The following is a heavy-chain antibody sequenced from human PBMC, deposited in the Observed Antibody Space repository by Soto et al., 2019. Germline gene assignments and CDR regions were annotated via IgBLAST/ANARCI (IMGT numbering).Heavy chain of an antibody. D-gene: IGHD4-17*01. J-gene: IGHJ6*02. CDR3: ARARGLRRSMDV. CDR2: IYYSGST. V-gene: IGHV4-59*01. CDR1: GASITSYY. Sequence: QVQLQESGPGLVKPSETLSLTCTVSGASITSYYWSWIRQPPGKGLEWIGYIYYSGSTNSNPSLKSRITISVDTSKTQFSLNLSSVTAADTAVYYCARARGLRRSMDVWGQGTTVTVSS.